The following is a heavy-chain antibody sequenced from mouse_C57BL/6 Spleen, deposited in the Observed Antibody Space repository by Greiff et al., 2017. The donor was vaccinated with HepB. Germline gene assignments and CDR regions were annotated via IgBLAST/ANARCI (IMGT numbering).Heavy chain of an antibody. Sequence: VQLKQSGAELVRPGASVKLSCKASGYTFTDYYINWVKQRPGQGLEWIARIYPGSGNTYYNEKFKGKATLTAEKSSSTAYMQLSSLTSEDSAVYFCAREGDYGSSLAYWGQGTLVTVSA. J-gene: IGHJ3*01. V-gene: IGHV1-76*01. CDR3: AREGDYGSSLAY. CDR2: IYPGSGNT. CDR1: GYTFTDYY. D-gene: IGHD1-1*01.